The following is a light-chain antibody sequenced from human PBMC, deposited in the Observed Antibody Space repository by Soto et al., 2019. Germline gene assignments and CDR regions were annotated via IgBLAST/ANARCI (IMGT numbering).Light chain of an antibody. CDR1: SSGVGSYNL. CDR3: CSYAGSSTFYV. CDR2: EGS. V-gene: IGLV2-23*01. Sequence: QSVLTQPASVSGSPGQSITISCTGTSSGVGSYNLVTWYQQHPGKAPKLMIYEGSKRPSGVSNRFSGSKSGNTASLTISGLQSEDDADYYSCSYAGSSTFYVFGTGTKLTVL. J-gene: IGLJ1*01.